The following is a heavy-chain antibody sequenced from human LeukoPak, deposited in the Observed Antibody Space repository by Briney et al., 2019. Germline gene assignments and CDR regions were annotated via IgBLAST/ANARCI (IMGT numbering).Heavy chain of an antibody. V-gene: IGHV3-23*01. CDR1: GFTFSSYA. CDR3: AKDAPVGLRQLVREGWFDP. Sequence: PGGSLRLSCAASGFTFSSYAMSWVRQAPGKGLEWVSAISGSGGSTYYADSVKGRFTISRDNSKNTLYLQMNSLRAEDTAVYDCAKDAPVGLRQLVREGWFDPWGQGNLVSVSS. CDR2: ISGSGGST. J-gene: IGHJ5*02. D-gene: IGHD6-6*01.